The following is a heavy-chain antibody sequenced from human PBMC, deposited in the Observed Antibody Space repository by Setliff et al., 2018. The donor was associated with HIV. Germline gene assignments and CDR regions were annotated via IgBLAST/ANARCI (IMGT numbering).Heavy chain of an antibody. CDR1: GFTFSFYG. CDR3: AKGCGGAGFCYYADY. D-gene: IGHD2-21*01. V-gene: IGHV3-30*02. J-gene: IGHJ4*02. Sequence: GGSLRLSCAASGFTFSFYGMHWVRQAPGKGLEWVAFIRYDDSYKFYADSVKGRFTISRDNSKNTLYLQMNSLRGEDTAVYYCAKGCGGAGFCYYADYWGQGTVVTVSS. CDR2: IRYDDSYK.